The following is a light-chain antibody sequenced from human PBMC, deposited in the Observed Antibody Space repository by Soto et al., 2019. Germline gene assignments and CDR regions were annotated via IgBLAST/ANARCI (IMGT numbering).Light chain of an antibody. Sequence: QTVVTQEPSLTVSPGGTVTLTCASSTGAVTSAYYPNWFQQKPGQAPRAPIYSTSNKHSWTPARFSGSLLGGKAALTLSGVQPEDEAEYYCLLYYGGARVFGGGTKLTVL. V-gene: IGLV7-43*01. J-gene: IGLJ3*02. CDR2: STS. CDR3: LLYYGGARV. CDR1: TGAVTSAYY.